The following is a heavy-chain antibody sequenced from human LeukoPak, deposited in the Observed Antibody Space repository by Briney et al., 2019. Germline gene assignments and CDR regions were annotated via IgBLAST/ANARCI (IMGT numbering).Heavy chain of an antibody. V-gene: IGHV3-48*04. D-gene: IGHD6-13*01. CDR1: GFTFSSYW. Sequence: PGGSLRLSCAASGFTFSSYWMSWVRQAPGKWLEWVSYISSSGSTIYYADSVKGRFTISRDNAKNSLYLQMNSLRAEDTAVYYCARPETRSIAAAWLRPSYFDYWGQGTLVTVSS. CDR2: ISSSGSTI. CDR3: ARPETRSIAAAWLRPSYFDY. J-gene: IGHJ4*02.